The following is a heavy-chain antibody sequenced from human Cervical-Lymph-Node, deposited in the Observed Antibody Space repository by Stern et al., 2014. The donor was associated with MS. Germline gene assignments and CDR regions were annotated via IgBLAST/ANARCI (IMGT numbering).Heavy chain of an antibody. CDR2: IFPGGSDI. CDR1: GYTFTSYW. CDR3: ARQRYFDY. Sequence: EVQLVDSVPEVKRPGESLKISCQASGYTFTSYWIGWVRQMPGKGLEWIAIIFPGGSDIRYSPSFQGQVTISADKSSSTAYLQWNTLKASDTAIYYCARQRYFDYWGQGTLVTVSS. V-gene: IGHV5-51*01. J-gene: IGHJ4*02.